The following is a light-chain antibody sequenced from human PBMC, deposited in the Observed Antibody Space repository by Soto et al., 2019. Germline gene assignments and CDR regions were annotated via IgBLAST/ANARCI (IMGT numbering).Light chain of an antibody. CDR2: HVN. CDR1: SSDVGSYDS. CDR3: CSFAGTYTWV. J-gene: IGLJ3*02. V-gene: IGLV2-11*01. Sequence: QSALTQPRSVSGSPGQSVTISCTGTSSDVGSYDSVSWYQQHPGKAPKLIIYHVNKRPSGVPARFSGFKSGNTASLTISGLQADDEADYYCCSFAGTYTWVFGGGTKLTVL.